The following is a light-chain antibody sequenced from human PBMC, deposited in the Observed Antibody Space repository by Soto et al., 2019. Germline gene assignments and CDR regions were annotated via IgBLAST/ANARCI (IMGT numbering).Light chain of an antibody. V-gene: IGLV3-9*01. CDR1: KIGRKN. Sequence: SYELTQPLSVSVALGQTARITGEGDKIGRKNVHWYQQKPGQAPVLVIYRDINRPSGIPEGISGSNSGNMATLTFSRAQAGDEADYYCQVWDSSTAVFGGGTKLTVL. J-gene: IGLJ2*01. CDR3: QVWDSSTAV. CDR2: RDI.